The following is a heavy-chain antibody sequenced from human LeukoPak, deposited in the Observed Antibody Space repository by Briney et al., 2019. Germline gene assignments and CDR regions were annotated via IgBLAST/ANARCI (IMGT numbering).Heavy chain of an antibody. D-gene: IGHD1-26*01. CDR1: GFTFSSYA. J-gene: IGHJ3*02. V-gene: IGHV3-30*04. CDR3: AILGTQGLRAFDI. Sequence: GRSLRLSCAASGFTFSSYAMHWVRQAPGKGLEWVAVISYDGSNKYYADSVKGRFTISRNNSKNTLYLQMNSLRAEDTAAYYCAILGTQGLRAFDIWGQGTMVTVSS. CDR2: ISYDGSNK.